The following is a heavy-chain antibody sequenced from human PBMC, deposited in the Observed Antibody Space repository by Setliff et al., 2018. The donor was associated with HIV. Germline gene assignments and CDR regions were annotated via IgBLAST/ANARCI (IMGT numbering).Heavy chain of an antibody. CDR3: VTGVGTSSVDY. Sequence: PGGSLRLSCAASGLTFSNSWMTWVRQAPGKGLEWVGRIKTKTQRGTTDYAAPARGRFIISRDDSKNTLYLQMNSLSSEDTAVYYCVTGVGTSSVDYWGQGTMVTVSS. CDR2: IKTKTQRGTT. V-gene: IGHV3-15*01. J-gene: IGHJ4*02. D-gene: IGHD3-22*01. CDR1: GLTFSNSW.